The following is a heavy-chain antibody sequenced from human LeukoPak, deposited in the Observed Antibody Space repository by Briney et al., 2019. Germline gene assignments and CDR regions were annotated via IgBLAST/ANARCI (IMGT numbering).Heavy chain of an antibody. D-gene: IGHD5-18*01. CDR2: IYYSGRT. Sequence: PSETLSLTCAVSGASISSSNWLSWVRQPPGKGLEWIGYIYYSGRTNYNPSLKSRVTISVDTSKNQFSLTLSSVTTADTAVYYCARGQKYRNGYTVTELGSGYFAYWGQGTLVTVSS. J-gene: IGHJ4*02. CDR3: ARGQKYRNGYTVTELGSGYFAY. V-gene: IGHV4-4*02. CDR1: GASISSSNW.